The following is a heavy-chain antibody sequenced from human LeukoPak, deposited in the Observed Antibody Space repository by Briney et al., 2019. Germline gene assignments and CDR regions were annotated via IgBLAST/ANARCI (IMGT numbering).Heavy chain of an antibody. J-gene: IGHJ4*02. CDR1: GFTFSTYW. V-gene: IGHV3-7*03. CDR3: AKDITRGSSGYYYGPFDY. D-gene: IGHD3-22*01. Sequence: SGGSLRLSCTASGFTFSTYWMSWVRKAPGKGLERGANTTEDGSEKYYVDSVKGRFTISRDNAKNSLYLQMNSLRAEDMALYYCAKDITRGSSGYYYGPFDYWGQGTLVTVSS. CDR2: TTEDGSEK.